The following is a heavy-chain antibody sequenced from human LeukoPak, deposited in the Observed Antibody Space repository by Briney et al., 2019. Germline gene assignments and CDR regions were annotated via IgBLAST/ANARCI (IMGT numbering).Heavy chain of an antibody. CDR3: ARLREGYYDYVWGSSRGYFDY. D-gene: IGHD3-16*02. CDR2: IYPGDSDT. V-gene: IGHV5-51*01. J-gene: IGHJ4*02. CDR1: GYSFTSYW. Sequence: GESLKISCKGSGYSFTSYWISWVRQMPGKGLEWMGIIYPGDSDTRYSPSFQGQVTISADKSISTAYLQWSSLKASDTAMYYCARLREGYYDYVWGSSRGYFDYWGQGTLVTVSS.